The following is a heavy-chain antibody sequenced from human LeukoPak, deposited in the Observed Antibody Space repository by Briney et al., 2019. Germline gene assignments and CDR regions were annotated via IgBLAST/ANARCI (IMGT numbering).Heavy chain of an antibody. CDR1: GVSISSTDFY. J-gene: IGHJ4*02. CDR2: LHYGGRT. V-gene: IGHV4-39*01. CDR3: ARHFSGCISFVIDY. Sequence: AETLSLTCTASGVSISSTDFYWAWNRPSPGKGLEWITSLHYGGRTHYNPSLQRRVTISVDTSKNQLSLKLRSVTATDTAVYFCARHFSGCISFVIDYWGQGTLVTVSS. D-gene: IGHD3-10*01.